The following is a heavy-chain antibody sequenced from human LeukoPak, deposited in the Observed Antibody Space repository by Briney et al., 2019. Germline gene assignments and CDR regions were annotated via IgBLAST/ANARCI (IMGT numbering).Heavy chain of an antibody. J-gene: IGHJ4*02. CDR2: IYYSGST. CDR3: ARTGSGSYYNRVY. D-gene: IGHD3-10*01. CDR1: GGSISSSSYY. Sequence: SETLSLTCTVSGGSISSSSYYWGWIRQPPGKGLEWFGSIYYSGSTYYNPSLKSRVTISVDTSKNQFSLKLSSVTAADTAVYYCARTGSGSYYNRVYWGQGTLVTVSS. V-gene: IGHV4-39*01.